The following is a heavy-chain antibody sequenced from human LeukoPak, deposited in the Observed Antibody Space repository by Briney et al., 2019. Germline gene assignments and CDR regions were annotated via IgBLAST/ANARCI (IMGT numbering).Heavy chain of an antibody. Sequence: PSETLSLTCTVSGGSISPYYWSWIRQTPGKGLEWIGYILYSGTTTNYNPSLKSRVTISVDTSKNQFSLKLSSVTAADTAVYYCASSPRYYDSNGTFFDYWGQGTLVTVSS. D-gene: IGHD3-22*01. V-gene: IGHV4-59*08. CDR1: GGSISPYY. CDR3: ASSPRYYDSNGTFFDY. CDR2: ILYSGTT. J-gene: IGHJ4*02.